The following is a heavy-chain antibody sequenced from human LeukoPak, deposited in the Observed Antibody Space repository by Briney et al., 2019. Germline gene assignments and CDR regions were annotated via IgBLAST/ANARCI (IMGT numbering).Heavy chain of an antibody. D-gene: IGHD2-15*01. J-gene: IGHJ5*02. Sequence: PSETLSLTYAINGASFTSAYWNWIRKPPVKVLELIGEINHAGTTSYNPSLKIRVTISVAMSKNHFSLNLTSVTASHTALYYCSGVLGTPGTWGSGTLVTVSS. V-gene: IGHV4-34*01. CDR1: GASFTSAY. CDR3: SGVLGTPGT. CDR2: INHAGTT.